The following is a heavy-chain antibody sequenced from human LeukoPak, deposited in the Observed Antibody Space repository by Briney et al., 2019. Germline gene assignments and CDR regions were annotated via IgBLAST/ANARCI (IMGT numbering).Heavy chain of an antibody. Sequence: SETLSLTCTVSGGSISSGDYYWSWIRQPPGKGLEWIGYIYYSGSTYYNPSLKSRVTISVDTSKNQFSLKLSSVTAADTAVYYCARDPLYGSGSYYADYWGQGTRVTFSS. CDR2: IYYSGST. CDR3: ARDPLYGSGSYYADY. D-gene: IGHD3-10*01. J-gene: IGHJ4*02. CDR1: GGSISSGDYY. V-gene: IGHV4-30-4*08.